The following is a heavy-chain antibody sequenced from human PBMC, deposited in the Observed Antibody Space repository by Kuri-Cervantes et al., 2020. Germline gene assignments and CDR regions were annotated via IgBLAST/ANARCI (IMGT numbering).Heavy chain of an antibody. CDR3: ARGLEYCSGGSCRSYYFDY. V-gene: IGHV4-34*01. D-gene: IGHD2-15*01. J-gene: IGHJ4*02. CDR1: GGSFSGYY. CDR2: INHSGST. Sequence: SETLSLTCAVYGGSFSGYYWSWIRQPPGKGLEWIGEINHSGSTNYNPSLKSRVTISVDTSKNQFSLKLSSVTAADTAVYYCARGLEYCSGGSCRSYYFDYWGQGTLVTVSS.